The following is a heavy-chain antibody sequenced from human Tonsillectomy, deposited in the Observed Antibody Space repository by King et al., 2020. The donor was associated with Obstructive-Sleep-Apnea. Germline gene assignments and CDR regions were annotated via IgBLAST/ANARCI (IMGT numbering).Heavy chain of an antibody. CDR1: GFTFSSYG. V-gene: IGHV3-30*02. J-gene: IGHJ4*02. CDR2: IRSDGSNK. CDR3: AKARGLYGDNSEKYFDY. D-gene: IGHD4-23*01. Sequence: VQLVESGGGVVQPGGSLRLSCAASGFTFSSYGMHWVCQAPGPGLEWVVVIRSDGSNKYYAGSAKGRFTIYRDNSKNTLYLQMNSLMAEDTAVYYCAKARGLYGDNSEKYFDYWGQGTLVTVSS.